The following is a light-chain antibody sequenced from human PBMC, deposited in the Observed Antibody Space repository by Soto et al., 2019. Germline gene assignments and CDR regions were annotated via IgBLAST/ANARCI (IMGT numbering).Light chain of an antibody. J-gene: IGLJ2*01. CDR2: EGS. CDR3: CSYAGSSTFVV. CDR1: SSDVGSYNL. Sequence: QSALTQPASVSGSPGQSITISCTGTSSDVGSYNLVSWYQQHPGKAPKLMIYEGSKRPSGVSNRFSGSKSGNTASLTISGLPAEDEDDSYCCSYAGSSTFVVFGGGTQLTVL. V-gene: IGLV2-23*03.